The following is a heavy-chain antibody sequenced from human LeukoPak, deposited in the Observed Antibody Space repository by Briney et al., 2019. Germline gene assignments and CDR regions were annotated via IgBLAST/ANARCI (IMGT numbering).Heavy chain of an antibody. J-gene: IGHJ4*02. Sequence: SQTLSLTCAISGDSVSSNSAAWNWVRQSPSRGLEWLGRTFYRSKWYYDYAVSVKSRITINPVTSKNQFSLQLNSVTPEDTAVYYCARDEAGSGWSQRHFDYLGQGTLVTVSS. CDR3: ARDEAGSGWSQRHFDY. D-gene: IGHD6-19*01. CDR2: TFYRSKWYY. V-gene: IGHV6-1*01. CDR1: GDSVSSNSAA.